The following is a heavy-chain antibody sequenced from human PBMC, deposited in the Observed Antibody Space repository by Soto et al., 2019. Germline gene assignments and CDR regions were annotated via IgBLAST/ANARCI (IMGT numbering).Heavy chain of an antibody. CDR3: ANNGIVVVPAAISSWFDP. D-gene: IGHD2-2*01. J-gene: IGHJ5*02. CDR2: ISGSGGST. V-gene: IGHV3-23*01. Sequence: GGSLRLSCAASGFTFSSYAMSWVRQAPGKGLEWVSAISGSGGSTYYADTVKGRFTISRDNSKNTLYLQMNSLRAEDTAVYYFANNGIVVVPAAISSWFDPWGQGTLVTVSS. CDR1: GFTFSSYA.